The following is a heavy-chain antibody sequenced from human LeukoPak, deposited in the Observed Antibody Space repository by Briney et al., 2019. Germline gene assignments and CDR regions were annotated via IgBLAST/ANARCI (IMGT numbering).Heavy chain of an antibody. Sequence: SVKVSCKASGGTFSSYAISWVRQAPGQGLEWMGRIIPILGIANYAQKFQGRVTITADKSTSTAYMELSSLRSEDTAVYYCARAGDILTGYYSPPYYYYMDVWGKGTTVTVSS. CDR3: ARAGDILTGYYSPPYYYYMDV. CDR1: GGTFSSYA. J-gene: IGHJ6*03. CDR2: IIPILGIA. D-gene: IGHD3-9*01. V-gene: IGHV1-69*04.